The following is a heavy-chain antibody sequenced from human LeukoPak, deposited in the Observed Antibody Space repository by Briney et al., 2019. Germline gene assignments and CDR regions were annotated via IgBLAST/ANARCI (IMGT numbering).Heavy chain of an antibody. Sequence: ASETLPLTCDVSGNSIGSSNWWGWVRQPPGKGLEWIGEIYHSGSTNYNPSLKSRVTISVDKPKNQLSLKVISVTAADTAVYYCARDRWRGSGSHSPYHMDVWGKGTTVTVSS. CDR2: IYHSGST. V-gene: IGHV4-4*02. CDR1: GNSIGSSNW. J-gene: IGHJ6*03. CDR3: ARDRWRGSGSHSPYHMDV. D-gene: IGHD3-10*01.